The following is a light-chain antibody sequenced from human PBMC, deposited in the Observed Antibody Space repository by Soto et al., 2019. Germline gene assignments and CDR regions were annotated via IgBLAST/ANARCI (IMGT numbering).Light chain of an antibody. CDR1: QSVSSSY. CDR2: GAS. Sequence: EIVLTQSPGTLSLSPGERDTLSCRASQSVSSSYLAWYQQKPGQAPRLLIYGASSRATGIPDRFSGSGSGTDFTLTISRLEPEDFAVYYCQQYGSSPWTFGQGTKWIS. V-gene: IGKV3-20*01. CDR3: QQYGSSPWT. J-gene: IGKJ1*01.